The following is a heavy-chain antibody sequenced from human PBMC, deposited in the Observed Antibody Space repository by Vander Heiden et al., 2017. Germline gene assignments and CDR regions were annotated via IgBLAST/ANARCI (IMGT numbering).Heavy chain of an antibody. Sequence: EVQLVESGGGLVQPGGSLRLSCAASGFNFENYAMNWVRQAPGKGLEWVSVIGGTGVTTYYADSVKGRFTISRDNSKNTLYLQMNSLGAEDTAVYYCTKRFSSSRVVDYWGQGTLVTVSS. D-gene: IGHD6-19*01. CDR1: GFNFENYA. V-gene: IGHV3-23*04. J-gene: IGHJ4*02. CDR3: TKRFSSSRVVDY. CDR2: IGGTGVTT.